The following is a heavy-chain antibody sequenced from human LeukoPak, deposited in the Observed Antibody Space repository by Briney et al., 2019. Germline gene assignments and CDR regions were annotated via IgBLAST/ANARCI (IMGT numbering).Heavy chain of an antibody. CDR3: ARHLDCSSSRCHNYYYYYGMDV. J-gene: IGHJ6*02. CDR1: GGSISSYY. D-gene: IGHD2-2*02. CDR2: IYYSGST. V-gene: IGHV4-59*08. Sequence: SETLSLTCTVSGGSISSYYWSWIRQPPGKGLEWIGYIYYSGSTNYNPSLKSRVTISVDTSKNQFSLKLSSVTAADTAVYYCARHLDCSSSRCHNYYYYYGMDVWGQGTTVTVSS.